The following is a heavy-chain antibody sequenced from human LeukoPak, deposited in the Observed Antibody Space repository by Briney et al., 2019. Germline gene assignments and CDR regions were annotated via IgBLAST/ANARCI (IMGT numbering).Heavy chain of an antibody. CDR3: AKVPYSDYGSGRPPFMDV. V-gene: IGHV3-23*01. CDR1: GFTFSNYA. J-gene: IGHJ6*02. D-gene: IGHD3-10*01. CDR2: LSDSGSST. Sequence: GGSLRLSCAASGFTFSNYAMSWVRQAPGRGLDWVSTLSDSGSSTYYADSVKGRFTISRDNSKNTLYLQMDSLRVEDTATYYYAKVPYSDYGSGRPPFMDVWGQGTTVAVSS.